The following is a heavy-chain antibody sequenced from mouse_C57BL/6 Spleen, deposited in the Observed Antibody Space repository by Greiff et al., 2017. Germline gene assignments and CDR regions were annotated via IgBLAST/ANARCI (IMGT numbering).Heavy chain of an antibody. J-gene: IGHJ2*01. V-gene: IGHV1-26*01. CDR1: GYTFTDYY. Sequence: EVQLQQSGPELVKPGASVKISCKASGYTFTDYYMNWVKQSHGKSLEWIGDINPNNGGTSYNQKFKGKATLTVDKSSSTAYMELRSLTSEDSAVYYCVTVVAPFDYWGQGTTLTGSS. D-gene: IGHD1-1*01. CDR2: INPNNGGT. CDR3: VTVVAPFDY.